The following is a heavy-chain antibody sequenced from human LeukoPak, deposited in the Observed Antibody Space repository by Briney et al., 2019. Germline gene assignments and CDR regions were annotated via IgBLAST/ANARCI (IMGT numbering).Heavy chain of an antibody. J-gene: IGHJ6*02. CDR3: ARPSMATAGFHYYGMDV. CDR1: GYTFTSYY. Sequence: GASVKVSCKASGYTFTSYYMHWVRPAPGQGLEWMGIINPSGGTTSYAQKFQGRVTMTRDTSTSTVYMELSSLRSEDTAVYYCARPSMATAGFHYYGMDVWGQGTTVTVSS. V-gene: IGHV1-46*01. D-gene: IGHD5-24*01. CDR2: INPSGGTT.